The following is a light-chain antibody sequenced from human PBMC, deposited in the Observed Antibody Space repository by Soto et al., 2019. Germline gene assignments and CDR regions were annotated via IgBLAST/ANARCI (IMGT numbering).Light chain of an antibody. V-gene: IGLV2-14*01. Sequence: QSVLTQPASVSGSPGQSITISCTGTSSDVGVYNHVSWYQHHPGKAPQLMIYEVTNRPSGVSHRFSGSKSGNTASLTISGVQAEEDHDYYCCSDTSSIIYVFGTANKVTVL. CDR3: CSDTSSIIYV. J-gene: IGLJ1*01. CDR1: SSDVGVYNH. CDR2: EVT.